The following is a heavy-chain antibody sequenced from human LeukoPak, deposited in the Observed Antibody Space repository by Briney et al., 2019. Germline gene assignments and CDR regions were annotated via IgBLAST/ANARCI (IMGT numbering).Heavy chain of an antibody. Sequence: GGSLRLSCAASGFTVSSNYMNWVRQAPGKGLEWVSVIYSGGSTYYADSVKGRFTISRDISKNMVYLQMNSLRAEDTAVYYCARDNRPAYFDNWGQGTLVTVSS. J-gene: IGHJ4*02. CDR3: ARDNRPAYFDN. V-gene: IGHV3-66*01. CDR2: IYSGGST. CDR1: GFTVSSNY.